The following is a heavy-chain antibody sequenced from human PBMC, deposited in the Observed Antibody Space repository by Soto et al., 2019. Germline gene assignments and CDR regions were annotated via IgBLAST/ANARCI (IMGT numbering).Heavy chain of an antibody. CDR3: AIITYYSYGMYA. CDR1: GFTFSSYA. D-gene: IGHD1-20*01. Sequence: EVQLLESGGGLVQPGGSLRLSCAASGFTFSSYAMSWVRQAPGKGLEWVSAISGSGSSTYYADSVKGRFTISRDNSKNKLYLQMNSLRAEDTAVYYYAIITYYSYGMYAGGQGTTVTVSS. V-gene: IGHV3-23*01. J-gene: IGHJ6*02. CDR2: ISGSGSST.